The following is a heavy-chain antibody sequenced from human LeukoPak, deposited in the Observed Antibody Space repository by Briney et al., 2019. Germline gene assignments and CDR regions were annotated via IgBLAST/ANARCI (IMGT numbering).Heavy chain of an antibody. D-gene: IGHD2-21*01. CDR3: AKERAYCGGDCPNWFDP. J-gene: IGHJ5*02. CDR2: ISGSGGST. Sequence: PGGSLRLSCAASGFTFSSYAMSWVRQAPGKGLEWVSAISGSGGSTYYADSVKGRFTISRDNSKNTLYLQMNSLRAEDTAVYYCAKERAYCGGDCPNWFDPWGQGTLVTVSS. CDR1: GFTFSSYA. V-gene: IGHV3-23*01.